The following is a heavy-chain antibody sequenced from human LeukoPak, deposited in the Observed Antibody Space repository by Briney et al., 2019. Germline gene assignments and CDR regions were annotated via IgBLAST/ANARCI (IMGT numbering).Heavy chain of an antibody. Sequence: GGSLRLSCAASGFTFDDYAMHWVRHAPGKGLEWVSGISWNSGSIGYADSVKGRFTISRDNAKNSLYLQMNSLRAEDTALYYCAKDISFGYCSSTSCSQGFDYWGQGTLVTVSS. D-gene: IGHD2-2*01. V-gene: IGHV3-9*01. CDR2: ISWNSGSI. CDR3: AKDISFGYCSSTSCSQGFDY. J-gene: IGHJ4*02. CDR1: GFTFDDYA.